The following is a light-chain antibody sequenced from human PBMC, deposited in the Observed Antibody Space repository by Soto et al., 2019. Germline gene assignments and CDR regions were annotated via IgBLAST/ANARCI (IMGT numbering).Light chain of an antibody. CDR3: QQYSNWPPIT. CDR1: QSVTSN. J-gene: IGKJ5*01. CDR2: GAS. Sequence: EIVMTQSPVTLSVSLGERVTLSCRASQSVTSNLAWYQQKPGQAPRLLIYGASTRATDIPARFSGSGSGTEFTLTISRLQSEDYAIYYCQQYSNWPPITFGQGTRLEIK. V-gene: IGKV3-15*01.